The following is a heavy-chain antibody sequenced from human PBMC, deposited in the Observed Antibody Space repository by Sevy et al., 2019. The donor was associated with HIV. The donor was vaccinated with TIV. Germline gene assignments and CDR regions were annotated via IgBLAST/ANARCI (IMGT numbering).Heavy chain of an antibody. J-gene: IGHJ4*02. Sequence: ASVKVSCKTFGYTFKTYGISWVRQAPGQGLEWMGWISAYRGDTNVAQKFQGRVTMTTDTSTGTAYMELSSLRSDDTAVYFCARDKPQGVVIIPGSMWGGVDYWGQGTVVTVSS. D-gene: IGHD2-2*01. CDR3: ARDKPQGVVIIPGSMWGGVDY. V-gene: IGHV1-18*01. CDR2: ISAYRGDT. CDR1: GYTFKTYG.